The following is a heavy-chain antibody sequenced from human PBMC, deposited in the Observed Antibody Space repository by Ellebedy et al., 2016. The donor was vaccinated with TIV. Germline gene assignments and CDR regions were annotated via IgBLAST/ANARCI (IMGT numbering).Heavy chain of an antibody. V-gene: IGHV1-2*02. CDR1: GYTFTGYY. Sequence: ASVKVSXXASGYTFTGYYMHWVRQAPGQGLEWMGWINPNSGGTNYAQKFQGRVTMTRDTSISTAYMELNRLRSDDTAVYYCAREGAGWNYPDYWGQGTLVTVSS. J-gene: IGHJ4*02. CDR2: INPNSGGT. D-gene: IGHD1-26*01. CDR3: AREGAGWNYPDY.